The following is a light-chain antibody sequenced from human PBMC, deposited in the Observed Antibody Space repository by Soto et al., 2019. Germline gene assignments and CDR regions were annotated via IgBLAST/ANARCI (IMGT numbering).Light chain of an antibody. CDR3: QKYNSAPFT. CDR1: QGIRNS. J-gene: IGKJ3*01. Sequence: DIQMTKAPSSLSASVGDRVTITCRASQGIRNSLAWYQQKPGKVPKLLIYAASTLQSGVPSPFSGSGSGTEFTLTISSLQPEDVATYYCQKYNSAPFTFGPVTNVDVK. CDR2: AAS. V-gene: IGKV1-27*01.